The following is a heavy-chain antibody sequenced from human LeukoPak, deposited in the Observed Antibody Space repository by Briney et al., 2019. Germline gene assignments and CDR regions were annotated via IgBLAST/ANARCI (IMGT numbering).Heavy chain of an antibody. V-gene: IGHV3-23*01. D-gene: IGHD6-13*01. CDR3: AQGQPPSYYDMDV. J-gene: IGHJ6*02. CDR2: ISDSGGNT. CDR1: GFTFSSYA. Sequence: GGSLRLSCAASGFTFSSYAMSWVRQAPGQGLEWVSAISDSGGNTYYADSVKGRFTISRDNSKNTLYLQMSSLRAEDTALYYCAQGQPPSYYDMDVWGQGTTVTVSS.